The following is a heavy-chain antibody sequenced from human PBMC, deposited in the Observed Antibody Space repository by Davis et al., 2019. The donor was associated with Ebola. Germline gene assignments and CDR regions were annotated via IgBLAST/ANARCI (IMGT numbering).Heavy chain of an antibody. Sequence: ASVKVSCKASGGTFSSYAISWVRQAPGQGLEWMGWMNPNSGNTGYAQKFQGRVTITRNTSISTAFMELSSLRFDDTAVYYCARGGGSDSWTGYYAFDIWGLGTMVTVSS. D-gene: IGHD3/OR15-3a*01. CDR2: MNPNSGNT. CDR1: GGTFSSYA. V-gene: IGHV1-8*03. J-gene: IGHJ3*02. CDR3: ARGGGSDSWTGYYAFDI.